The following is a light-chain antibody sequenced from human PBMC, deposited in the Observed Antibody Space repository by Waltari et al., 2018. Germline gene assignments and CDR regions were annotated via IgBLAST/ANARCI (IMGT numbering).Light chain of an antibody. Sequence: DIQVTQSPSSLSASVGDRATITCRASQSISNHLNWYQQKRGKAPKLLIYGASSLQSGVTSRCPGDGSRTDFILSLSSLQPEDFGIYYCQQSYSTPWAFGQGTKVEIK. CDR1: QSISNH. CDR2: GAS. J-gene: IGKJ1*01. CDR3: QQSYSTPWA. V-gene: IGKV1-39*01.